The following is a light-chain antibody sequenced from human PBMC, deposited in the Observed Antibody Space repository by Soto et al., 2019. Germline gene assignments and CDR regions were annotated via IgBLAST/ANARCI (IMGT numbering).Light chain of an antibody. CDR3: QQYGSSPRFT. CDR2: GAS. V-gene: IGKV3-20*01. Sequence: EIVLTQSPGTLSLSPGERATLSCRASQSIASSYLAWFQQKPGQAPRLLIYGASSRATGIPDRFSGSGSRTDFTLTITRPEPEDFAVYYCQQYGSSPRFTFGPGTKVDIK. J-gene: IGKJ3*01. CDR1: QSIASSY.